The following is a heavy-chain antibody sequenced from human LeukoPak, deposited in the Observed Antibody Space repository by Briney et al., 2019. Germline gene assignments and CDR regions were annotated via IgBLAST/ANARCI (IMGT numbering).Heavy chain of an antibody. J-gene: IGHJ4*02. V-gene: IGHV4-30-4*08. CDR3: ARTEVMDSSGYYYGSFDY. Sequence: SQTLSLTCTVSGGSISSGDYYWSWIRQPPGKGLEWIGYIYYSGSTYYNPSLKSRVTISVDTSKNQFSLMLSSVTAADTAVYYCARTEVMDSSGYYYGSFDYWGQGTLVTVSS. CDR1: GGSISSGDYY. D-gene: IGHD3-22*01. CDR2: IYYSGST.